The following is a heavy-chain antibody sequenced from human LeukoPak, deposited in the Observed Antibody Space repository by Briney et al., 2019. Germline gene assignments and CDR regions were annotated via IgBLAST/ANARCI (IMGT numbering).Heavy chain of an antibody. Sequence: PSETLSLTCLVSGSSISSFSYYWSWIRQAPGKGLEWIGSINDSGNTHYNPSLQSRVTISVDTSKNQFSLKLSSVTAADTAVYYCAGIGSGYHPLAFDIWGQGTMVTVSS. D-gene: IGHD3-22*01. V-gene: IGHV4-39*07. CDR2: INDSGNT. CDR1: GSSISSFSYY. CDR3: AGIGSGYHPLAFDI. J-gene: IGHJ3*02.